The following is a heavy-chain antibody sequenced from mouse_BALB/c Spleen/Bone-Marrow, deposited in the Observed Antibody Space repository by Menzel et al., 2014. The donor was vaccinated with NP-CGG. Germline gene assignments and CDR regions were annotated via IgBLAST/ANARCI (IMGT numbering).Heavy chain of an antibody. Sequence: EVKLVESGGGLVQPGGSLKLSCAASGFTFSSYGMSWVRQTPDKRLELVATINSNGGSTYYPDSVKGRFTISRDNAKNTLYPQMSSLKSEDTAMYYCARVWYFDYWGQGTS. CDR1: GFTFSSYG. V-gene: IGHV5-6-3*01. CDR3: ARVWYFDY. J-gene: IGHJ2*03. CDR2: INSNGGST.